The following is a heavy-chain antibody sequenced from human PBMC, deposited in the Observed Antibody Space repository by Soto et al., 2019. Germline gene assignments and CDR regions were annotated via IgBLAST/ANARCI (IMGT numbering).Heavy chain of an antibody. CDR1: GFTFRSYA. J-gene: IGHJ4*02. D-gene: IGHD3-22*01. V-gene: IGHV3-64D*06. Sequence: PGGSLRLSCSSSGFTFRSYAMHLVRQAPGKGLEYVSSISTNGGSTHYADSVKGRFTISRDNSKNTQYLQMGSLRADDTAVYYCVKGEYYYDSSGYYPFDYWGQGTLVTVSS. CDR2: ISTNGGST. CDR3: VKGEYYYDSSGYYPFDY.